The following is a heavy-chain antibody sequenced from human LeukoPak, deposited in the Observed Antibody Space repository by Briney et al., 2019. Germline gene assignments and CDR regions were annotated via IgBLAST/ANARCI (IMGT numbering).Heavy chain of an antibody. CDR2: INPSGGST. Sequence: PGASVKVSCKASGYTFTSYYMHWVRQAPGQGLEWMGIINPSGGSTSYAQKFQGRVTMTRDMSTSTVYMELSSLRSEDTAVYYCAREKGGYYDSSGYTTFDYWGQGTLVTVSS. V-gene: IGHV1-46*01. CDR1: GYTFTSYY. D-gene: IGHD3-22*01. J-gene: IGHJ4*02. CDR3: AREKGGYYDSSGYTTFDY.